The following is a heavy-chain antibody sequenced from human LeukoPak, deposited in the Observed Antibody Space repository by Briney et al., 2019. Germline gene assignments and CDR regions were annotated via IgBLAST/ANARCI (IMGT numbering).Heavy chain of an antibody. CDR1: GGSISSYY. J-gene: IGHJ3*02. V-gene: IGHV4-59*08. CDR2: IYSSGST. CDR3: ARHFRTGGRSTDAFDI. D-gene: IGHD2-15*01. Sequence: SETLSLTCTVSGGSISSYYWSWIRQSPGKGLEWIGYIYSSGSTKYDPSLSGRVTISVDTSKNHFSLRLSSVTAPDTAVYYCARHFRTGGRSTDAFDISGQGTMVTVSS.